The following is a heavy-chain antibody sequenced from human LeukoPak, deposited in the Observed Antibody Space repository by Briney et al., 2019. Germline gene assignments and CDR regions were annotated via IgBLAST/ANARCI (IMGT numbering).Heavy chain of an antibody. CDR1: GFTFSSYA. V-gene: IGHV3-23*01. Sequence: GGSLRLSCAASGFTFSSYAMSWVRQAPGQGLEWVSAISGSGGSTYYADSVKGRFTISRDNSKNTLYLQMNRLRAEDTAVYYCAKDPWDPYDILTGPPDLIDYWGQGTLVTVSS. CDR3: AKDPWDPYDILTGPPDLIDY. J-gene: IGHJ4*02. CDR2: ISGSGGST. D-gene: IGHD3-9*01.